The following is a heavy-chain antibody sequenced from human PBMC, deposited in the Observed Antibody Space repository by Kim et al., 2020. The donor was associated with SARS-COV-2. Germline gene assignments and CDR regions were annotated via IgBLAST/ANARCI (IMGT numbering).Heavy chain of an antibody. V-gene: IGHV3-9*01. CDR3: AKDRGITAAAGSSYYYGMDV. D-gene: IGHD6-13*01. CDR2: ISWNSGSI. J-gene: IGHJ6*02. CDR1: GFTFDDYA. Sequence: GVSLRLSCAASGFTFDDYAMHWVRQAPGKGLEWVSGISWNSGSIGYADSVKGRFTISRDNAKNSLYLQMNSPRAEDTALYYCAKDRGITAAAGSSYYYGMDVWGQGTTVTVSS.